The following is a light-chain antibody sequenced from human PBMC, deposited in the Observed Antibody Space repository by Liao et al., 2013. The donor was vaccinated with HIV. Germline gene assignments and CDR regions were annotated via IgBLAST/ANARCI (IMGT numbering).Light chain of an antibody. Sequence: SYELTQAPSVSVSPGQTASITCSGDKLGDKYACWYQQKPGQSPVLVIYQDSKRPSGIPERFSGSNSGNTATLTISGIQVMDEADYFCQAWDSRTAWGVFGTGTKVTVL. CDR3: QAWDSRTAWGV. CDR2: QDS. J-gene: IGLJ1*01. CDR1: KLGDKY. V-gene: IGLV3-1*01.